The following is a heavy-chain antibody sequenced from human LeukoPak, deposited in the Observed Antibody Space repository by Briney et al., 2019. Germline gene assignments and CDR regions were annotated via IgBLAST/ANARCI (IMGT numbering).Heavy chain of an antibody. J-gene: IGHJ4*02. V-gene: IGHV1-2*02. CDR1: GYTFTGYY. Sequence: ASVKVSCKASGYTFTGYYMHWVRQAPGQGLEWMGWINPNSGGTNYAQKFQGRVTMTRDTSISTAYMELSRLRSDDTAVYYCAISHCSSTSCSPWAYWGQGTLVTVSS. D-gene: IGHD2-2*01. CDR2: INPNSGGT. CDR3: AISHCSSTSCSPWAY.